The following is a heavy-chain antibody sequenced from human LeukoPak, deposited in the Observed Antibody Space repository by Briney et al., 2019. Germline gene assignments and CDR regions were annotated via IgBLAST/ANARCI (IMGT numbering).Heavy chain of an antibody. V-gene: IGHV3-23*01. CDR1: GFTFSSSA. D-gene: IGHD3-3*01. CDR3: AKKNYDFWSGYSRFDY. J-gene: IGHJ4*02. Sequence: PGGSLRLSCAASGFTFSSSAMSWVRQAPGKGLEWVSAISNNGGYTYYADSVQGRFTISRDNSKNTLYLQMNSLRAEDTAVYYCAKKNYDFWSGYSRFDYWGQGTLVTVSS. CDR2: ISNNGGYT.